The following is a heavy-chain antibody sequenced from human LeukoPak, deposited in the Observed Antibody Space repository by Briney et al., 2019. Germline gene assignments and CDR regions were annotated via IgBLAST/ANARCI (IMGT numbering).Heavy chain of an antibody. Sequence: SQTLSLTCDISGDSVSSNSAAWNWIRQSPSRGLEWLGRTFYRSKWYNEYEVSLKSRLTIHADTSKSHFSLQLNSVTPEDTAVYYCARSGGTAIGNYERATFDYWGQGTLVTVSS. CDR1: GDSVSSNSAA. CDR2: TFYRSKWYN. J-gene: IGHJ4*02. V-gene: IGHV6-1*01. CDR3: ARSGGTAIGNYERATFDY. D-gene: IGHD1-7*01.